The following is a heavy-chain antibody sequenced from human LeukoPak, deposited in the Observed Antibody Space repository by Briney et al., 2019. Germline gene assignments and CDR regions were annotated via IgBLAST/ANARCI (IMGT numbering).Heavy chain of an antibody. CDR2: ISSSSTYI. CDR1: GFTFNNYN. J-gene: IGHJ3*02. CDR3: ARPTWSYNAFDI. Sequence: PGGSLRLSCTASGFTFNNYNLNWVRQAPRKGLEWVSSISSSSTYIYYADSVKGRFTVSRDNAKSSVYLQMNSLRSEDTAVYYCARPTWSYNAFDIWGRGTLVTVSA. D-gene: IGHD2-15*01. V-gene: IGHV3-21*01.